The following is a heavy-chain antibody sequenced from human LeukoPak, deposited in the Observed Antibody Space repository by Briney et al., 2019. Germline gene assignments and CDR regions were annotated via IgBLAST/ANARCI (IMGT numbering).Heavy chain of an antibody. Sequence: GGSLRLSCAAPGFTVSSKYMSWVRQAPGKGLEWVSVIYSGDSTHYADSVKGRFTISSDNSKNTLCLQRNNLRAEDTAVYYCARDRGRGWDSEPFDYWGQGTLVTVSS. V-gene: IGHV3-53*01. CDR2: IYSGDST. D-gene: IGHD1-14*01. J-gene: IGHJ4*02. CDR3: ARDRGRGWDSEPFDY. CDR1: GFTVSSKY.